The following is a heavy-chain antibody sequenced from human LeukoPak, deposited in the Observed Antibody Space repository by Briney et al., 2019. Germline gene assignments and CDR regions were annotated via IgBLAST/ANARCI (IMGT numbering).Heavy chain of an antibody. Sequence: ASVKVSCKASGYTFTGYYMHWVRQAPGQGLEWMGWINPNSGGTNYTQKFQGRVTMTRDTSISTAYMELSRLRFEDTAVYYCARVGTDVSGLDDGFDIWGQGTVVTVSS. J-gene: IGHJ3*02. V-gene: IGHV1-2*02. CDR1: GYTFTGYY. CDR3: ARVGTDVSGLDDGFDI. D-gene: IGHD5-24*01. CDR2: INPNSGGT.